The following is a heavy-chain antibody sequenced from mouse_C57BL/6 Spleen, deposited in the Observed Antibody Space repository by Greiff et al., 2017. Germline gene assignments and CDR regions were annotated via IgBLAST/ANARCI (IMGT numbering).Heavy chain of an antibody. V-gene: IGHV5-6*01. J-gene: IGHJ2*01. D-gene: IGHD2-5*01. CDR2: ISSGGSYT. CDR1: GFTFSSYG. CDR3: ARHIYYINYGVYFDD. Sequence: EVQGVESGGDLVKPGGSLKLSCAASGFTFSSYGMSWVRQTPDKRLEWVATISSGGSYTYYPDSVKGRFTISRDTAKNTLYLQMSSLKSEDKAMYYCARHIYYINYGVYFDDWGQGTTLTVSS.